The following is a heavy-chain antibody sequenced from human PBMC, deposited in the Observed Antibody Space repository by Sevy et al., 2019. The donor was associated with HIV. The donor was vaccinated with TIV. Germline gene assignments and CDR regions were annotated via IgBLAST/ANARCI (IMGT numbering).Heavy chain of an antibody. Sequence: GGSLRLSCAASGFTVSSNYMSWVRQAPGKGLEWVSVIYSGGSTYYADTVKGRFTISRENSKNTLYLQMNSLIAEDTAVYYCARGLGAADYYDSSGYYSDDAFDIWGQGTMVTVSS. V-gene: IGHV3-53*01. CDR1: GFTVSSNY. D-gene: IGHD3-22*01. J-gene: IGHJ3*02. CDR2: IYSGGST. CDR3: ARGLGAADYYDSSGYYSDDAFDI.